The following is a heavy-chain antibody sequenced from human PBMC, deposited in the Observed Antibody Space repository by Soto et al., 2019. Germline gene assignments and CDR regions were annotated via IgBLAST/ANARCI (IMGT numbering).Heavy chain of an antibody. V-gene: IGHV3-73*01. D-gene: IGHD2-2*01. CDR3: SRAQLLVGDY. CDR2: IRSKPNSYAT. CDR1: GFTFSGSA. Sequence: GGSLRLSCAASGFTFSGSAIHWVRQASGKGLEWVGRIRSKPNSYATAYDASVKGRFTISRDDSKNTAYLQMNSLKTEDTAVYYCSRAQLLVGDYWGQGTLVTVSS. J-gene: IGHJ4*02.